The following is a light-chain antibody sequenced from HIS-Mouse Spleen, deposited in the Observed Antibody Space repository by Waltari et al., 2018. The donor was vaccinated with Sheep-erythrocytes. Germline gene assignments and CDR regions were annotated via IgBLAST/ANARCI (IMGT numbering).Light chain of an antibody. CDR2: DIS. Sequence: QSALTQSRSVSGSPGQSVTISCTGTSSDVGGYNYVSWSQQHPGKAPKPMIYDISKRPSGVPDRFSGSKSGNTASLTISGLQAEDEADYYCCSYAGSYTLVFGGGTKLTVL. CDR1: SSDVGGYNY. J-gene: IGLJ2*01. V-gene: IGLV2-11*01. CDR3: CSYAGSYTLV.